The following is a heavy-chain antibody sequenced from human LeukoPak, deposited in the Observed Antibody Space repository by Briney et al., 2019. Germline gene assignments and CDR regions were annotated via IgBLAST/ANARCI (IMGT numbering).Heavy chain of an antibody. CDR1: GGSISSYY. D-gene: IGHD3-22*01. J-gene: IGHJ4*02. CDR2: IYYSGST. Sequence: SETLSLTCTVSGGSISSYYWSWIRQPPGKGLEWVGYIYYSGSTNYNPSLKSRVTISVDTSKNQFSLKLSSVTAADTAVYYCARGKDYYDSSGYYGDFDYWGQGTLVTVSS. CDR3: ARGKDYYDSSGYYGDFDY. V-gene: IGHV4-59*01.